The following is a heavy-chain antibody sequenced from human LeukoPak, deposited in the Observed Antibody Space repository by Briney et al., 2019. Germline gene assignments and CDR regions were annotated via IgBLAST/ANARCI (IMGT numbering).Heavy chain of an antibody. CDR1: GGTFSSYA. J-gene: IGHJ3*02. Sequence: SVKVSCKASGGTFSSYAISWVRQAPGQGLEWMGGIIPIFGTANYAQKFQGRVTITTDESTSTAYMELSSLRSEDTAVYYCARTRDIVVVPAALDAFDIWGQGTMVTVSS. CDR3: ARTRDIVVVPAALDAFDI. CDR2: IIPIFGTA. D-gene: IGHD2-2*01. V-gene: IGHV1-69*05.